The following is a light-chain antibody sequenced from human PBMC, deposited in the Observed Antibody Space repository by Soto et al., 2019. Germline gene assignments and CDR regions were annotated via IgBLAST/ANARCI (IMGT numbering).Light chain of an antibody. CDR3: SSYTITTALV. V-gene: IGLV2-14*01. J-gene: IGLJ1*01. CDR1: SSDVGGYKF. CDR2: EVS. Sequence: QSVLTQPASVSRSPGQSITISCTGTSSDVGGYKFVSWYQQHPGKAPKLIISEVSNRPSGVSNRFSGSKSGNTASLTISGLQTEDEGEYYCSSYTITTALVFGSGTKVTV.